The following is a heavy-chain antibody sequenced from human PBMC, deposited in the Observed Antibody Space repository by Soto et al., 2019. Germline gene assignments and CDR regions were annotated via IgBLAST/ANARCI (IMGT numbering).Heavy chain of an antibody. CDR2: INHSGST. J-gene: IGHJ4*02. CDR1: GGSFSGYY. D-gene: IGHD5-12*01. V-gene: IGHV4-34*01. Sequence: QVQLQQWGAGLLKPSETLSLTCAVYGGSFSGYYWSWIRQPPGKGLEWIGEINHSGSTNYNPSLKSRVTISVDTSKNQFSLKLSSVTAADTAVYYCARGLGDGYNPFGYWGQGTLVTVSS. CDR3: ARGLGDGYNPFGY.